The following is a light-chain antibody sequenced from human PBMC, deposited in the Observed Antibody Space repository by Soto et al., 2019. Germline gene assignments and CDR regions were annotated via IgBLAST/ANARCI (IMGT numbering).Light chain of an antibody. Sequence: EIVVTQSPATLSASPGERVTLTCRASQFVSTRLAWYQQRPGQVPRLLIYDAYTRALGISARFSGSGSGTEFTLTISSLQSEDFALYYCQEYFHWPPGMFGPGTKVDIK. J-gene: IGKJ1*01. CDR1: QFVSTR. V-gene: IGKV3-15*01. CDR2: DAY. CDR3: QEYFHWPPGM.